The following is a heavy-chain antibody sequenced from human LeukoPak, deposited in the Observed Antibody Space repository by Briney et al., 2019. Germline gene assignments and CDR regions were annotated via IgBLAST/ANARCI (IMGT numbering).Heavy chain of an antibody. J-gene: IGHJ4*02. CDR2: ISGSGGST. Sequence: PGESLTLSCAASGVTFGSYARSWVRHAPGEGVEGVSAISGSGGSTYYADSVKGRFTISRDNSKNTLSLQMNSLRAEDTAVYYCAKAILGGFGADYWGQGTLVTVSS. CDR1: GVTFGSYA. CDR3: AKAILGGFGADY. V-gene: IGHV3-23*01. D-gene: IGHD3-10*01.